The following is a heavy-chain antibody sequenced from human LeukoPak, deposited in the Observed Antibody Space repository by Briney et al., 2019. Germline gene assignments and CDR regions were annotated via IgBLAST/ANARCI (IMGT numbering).Heavy chain of an antibody. Sequence: SETLSLTCAVYGGSFSGYYWSWIRQPPGKGLEWIGEINHSGSTNYNPSLNSRVTISVDTSKNQFSLKLSSVTAADTAVYYCARGGYGSGSYSPFDYWGQGTLVTVSS. CDR1: GGSFSGYY. D-gene: IGHD3-10*01. V-gene: IGHV4-34*01. J-gene: IGHJ4*02. CDR3: ARGGYGSGSYSPFDY. CDR2: INHSGST.